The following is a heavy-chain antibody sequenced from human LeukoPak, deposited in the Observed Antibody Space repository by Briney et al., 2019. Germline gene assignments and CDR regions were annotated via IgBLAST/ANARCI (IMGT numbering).Heavy chain of an antibody. CDR3: ARGRAVAGTRGSVGSDY. CDR1: GGSISSYY. J-gene: IGHJ4*02. Sequence: SETLSLTCTVSGGSISSYYWSWIRQPPGKGLEWIGYIYYSGGTYYNPSLKSRVTISVDTSKNQFSLKLSSVTAADTAVYYCARGRAVAGTRGSVGSDYWGQGTLVTVSS. V-gene: IGHV4-59*01. CDR2: IYYSGGT. D-gene: IGHD6-19*01.